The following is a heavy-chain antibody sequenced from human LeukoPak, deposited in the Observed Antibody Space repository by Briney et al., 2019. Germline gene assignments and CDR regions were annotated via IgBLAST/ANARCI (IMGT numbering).Heavy chain of an antibody. D-gene: IGHD3-3*01. V-gene: IGHV3-23*01. CDR2: ISGSGGST. Sequence: GGSLRLSCAASGFTFSSYALSWVRQAPGKGLEWVSAISGSGGSTYYADSVKGRFTISRDNSKNTLYLQMNSLRAEDTGVYYCAKAYDFWSGYSDNNWFDPWGQGTLVTVSS. J-gene: IGHJ5*02. CDR3: AKAYDFWSGYSDNNWFDP. CDR1: GFTFSSYA.